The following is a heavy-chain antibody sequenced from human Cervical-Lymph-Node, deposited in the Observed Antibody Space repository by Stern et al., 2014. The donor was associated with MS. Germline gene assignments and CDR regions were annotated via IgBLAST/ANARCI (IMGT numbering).Heavy chain of an antibody. J-gene: IGHJ3*02. Sequence: VHLVESGAEVKKPGASVKVSYKASGYTFSSYYMHWVRQAPGQGLEWLGIINPSGGSTRYAQKFQGRVTMTRDTSTSTVYMELSSQRSEDTAVYYCARSGSYSDAFDIWGQGTMVTVSS. CDR2: INPSGGST. CDR3: ARSGSYSDAFDI. CDR1: GYTFSSYY. D-gene: IGHD1-26*01. V-gene: IGHV1-46*01.